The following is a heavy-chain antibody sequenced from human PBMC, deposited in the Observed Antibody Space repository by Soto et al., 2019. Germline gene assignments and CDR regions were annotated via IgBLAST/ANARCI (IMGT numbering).Heavy chain of an antibody. CDR1: GFTFSDYY. Sequence: EEQLVESGGGLVQPGGSLRLACAASGFTFSDYYMSWGRQDPVKGLEWVANINQDGSAKSYVDSVRGRFTISRDNGKPSLSLQMDILRADDTAVYYCAIWNGGFYTWGQGTLVTVSS. J-gene: IGHJ5*02. D-gene: IGHD1-1*01. V-gene: IGHV3-7*05. CDR3: AIWNGGFYT. CDR2: INQDGSAK.